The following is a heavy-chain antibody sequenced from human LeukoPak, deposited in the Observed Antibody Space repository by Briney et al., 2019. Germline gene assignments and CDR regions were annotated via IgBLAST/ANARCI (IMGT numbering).Heavy chain of an antibody. CDR2: ISYDGSNK. D-gene: IGHD5-24*01. V-gene: IGHV3-30*03. J-gene: IGHJ4*02. CDR3: ARGLRDGYNYPYYFDY. Sequence: PGGSLRLSCAASGFTFSSYGMHWVRQAPGKGLEWVAVISYDGSNKYYADSVKGRFTISRDNSKNTLYLQMNSLRAEDTAVYYCARGLRDGYNYPYYFDYWGQGTLVTVSS. CDR1: GFTFSSYG.